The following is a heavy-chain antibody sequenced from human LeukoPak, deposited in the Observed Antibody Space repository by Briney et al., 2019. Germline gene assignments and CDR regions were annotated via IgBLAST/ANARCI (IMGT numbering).Heavy chain of an antibody. Sequence: SETLSLTCTVSGGSISSSSYYWGWIRQPPGKGLEWIGSIYYSGSTYYNPSLKSRVTISVDTSKNQFSLKLSSVTAADTAVYYCARGTYYYYYYMDVWGKGTTVTVSS. V-gene: IGHV4-39*01. CDR2: IYYSGST. D-gene: IGHD1-1*01. J-gene: IGHJ6*03. CDR3: ARGTYYYYYYMDV. CDR1: GGSISSSSYY.